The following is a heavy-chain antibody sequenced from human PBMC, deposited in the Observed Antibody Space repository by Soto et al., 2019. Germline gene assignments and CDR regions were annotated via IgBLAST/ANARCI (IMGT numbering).Heavy chain of an antibody. CDR2: ISYDGSNK. J-gene: IGHJ4*02. V-gene: IGHV3-30*03. Sequence: GGSLRLSCAASGFTFSSYGMHWVRQAPGKGLEWVAVISYDGSNKYYADSVKGRFTISRDNSKNTLYLQMNSLRAEDTAVYYCARDRGSEGWELFDYWGQGTLVTVSS. D-gene: IGHD1-26*01. CDR1: GFTFSSYG. CDR3: ARDRGSEGWELFDY.